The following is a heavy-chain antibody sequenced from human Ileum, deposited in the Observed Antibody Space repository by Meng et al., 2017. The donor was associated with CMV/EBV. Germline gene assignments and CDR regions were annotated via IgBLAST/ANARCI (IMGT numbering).Heavy chain of an antibody. CDR2: INLNSGVI. Sequence: QRVQSGNKLKKPGASVKVSCKGSGNIFTGYYMHWVRQAPGQGLEWVGCINLNSGVIDFAQKFQGRITLTRDTSITTAYMELTRLIYDDTAVYYCARENWVYDYWGQGTLVTVSS. D-gene: IGHD7-27*01. J-gene: IGHJ4*02. V-gene: IGHV1-2*02. CDR1: GNIFTGYY. CDR3: ARENWVYDY.